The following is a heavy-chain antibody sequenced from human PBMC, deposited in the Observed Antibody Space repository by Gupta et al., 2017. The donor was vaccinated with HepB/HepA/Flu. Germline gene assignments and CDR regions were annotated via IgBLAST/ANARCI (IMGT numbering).Heavy chain of an antibody. V-gene: IGHV1-2*02. Sequence: QVQLVQSGAEVKKPGASVKVSCKASGYTFTGYYMHWVRQAPGQGLEWMGWINPNSGGTNYAQKFQGRVTMTRDTSISTAYMELSRLRSDDTAVYYCARPYCSSTSCQDWFDPWGQGTLVTVSS. CDR2: INPNSGGT. J-gene: IGHJ5*02. CDR3: ARPYCSSTSCQDWFDP. D-gene: IGHD2-2*01. CDR1: GYTFTGYY.